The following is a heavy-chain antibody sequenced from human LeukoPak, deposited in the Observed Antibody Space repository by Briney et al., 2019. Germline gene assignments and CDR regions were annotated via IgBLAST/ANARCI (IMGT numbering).Heavy chain of an antibody. CDR3: ARRRSSLYYYYYMDV. J-gene: IGHJ6*03. V-gene: IGHV1-2*02. Sequence: GASVKVSCKASGYTFTGYYMHRVRQAPGQGLEWMGWINPNSGGTNYAQKFQGRVTMTRDTSISTAYMELSRLRSDDTAVYYCARRRSSLYYYYYMDVWGKGTTVTVSS. CDR1: GYTFTGYY. CDR2: INPNSGGT. D-gene: IGHD6-13*01.